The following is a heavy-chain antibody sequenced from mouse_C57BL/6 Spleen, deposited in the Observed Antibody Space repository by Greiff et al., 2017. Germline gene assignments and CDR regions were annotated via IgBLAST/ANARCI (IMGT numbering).Heavy chain of an antibody. V-gene: IGHV1-66*01. D-gene: IGHD1-1*01. Sequence: VQLQQSGPELVKPGASVKISCKASGYSFTSYYIHWVKQRPGQGLEWIGWIYPGSGNTKYNEKFKGKATLTADTSSSTAYMQLSSLTSEDSAVYYCARDYYGSYCDYWGQGTTLTVSA. CDR2: IYPGSGNT. CDR3: ARDYYGSYCDY. J-gene: IGHJ2*01. CDR1: GYSFTSYY.